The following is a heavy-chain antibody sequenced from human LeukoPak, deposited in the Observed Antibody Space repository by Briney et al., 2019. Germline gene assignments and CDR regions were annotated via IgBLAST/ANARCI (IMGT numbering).Heavy chain of an antibody. CDR3: ARDAVDTANAV. CDR2: INSDGSIT. V-gene: IGHV3-74*01. Sequence: GGSLRLSCAASGNYWMHWVRQVPGKGLVWVPHINSDGSITSYADSVKGRFTISRDNAKNTLYLQMNSLRAEDTAVYYCARDAVDTANAVWGQGTTVTVSS. D-gene: IGHD5-18*01. CDR1: GNYW. J-gene: IGHJ6*02.